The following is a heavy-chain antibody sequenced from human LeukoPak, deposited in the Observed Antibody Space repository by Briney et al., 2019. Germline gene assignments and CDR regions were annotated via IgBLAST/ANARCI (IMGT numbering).Heavy chain of an antibody. D-gene: IGHD6-13*01. CDR1: GITFSNSA. CDR3: AKGRSSSWYSYRGAFDI. V-gene: IGHV3-23*01. J-gene: IGHJ3*02. Sequence: GGSLRLSCVPSGITFSNSALSWVRQAPGKGLEWVSTITKSGDQTHYADSVKGRFTISRDNSKNTLYPQMNSLRAEDTAVYYCAKGRSSSWYSYRGAFDIWGQGTMVTVSS. CDR2: ITKSGDQT.